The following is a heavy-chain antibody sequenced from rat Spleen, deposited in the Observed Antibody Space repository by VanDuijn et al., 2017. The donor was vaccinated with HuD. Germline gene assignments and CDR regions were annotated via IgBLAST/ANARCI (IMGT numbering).Heavy chain of an antibody. CDR3: ARQNWPHYFDY. CDR1: GFTFTDYY. V-gene: IGHV5-25*01. J-gene: IGHJ2*01. Sequence: EVQLVESDGGLVQPGRSLKLSCAASGFTFTDYYMAWIRQAPGKGLEWVASITNTGDTTYYSDSVKGRFTISRDNAISTLYLQVSSLRSDDTATYYCARQNWPHYFDYWGQGVMVTVSS. CDR2: ITNTGDTT. D-gene: IGHD5-1*01.